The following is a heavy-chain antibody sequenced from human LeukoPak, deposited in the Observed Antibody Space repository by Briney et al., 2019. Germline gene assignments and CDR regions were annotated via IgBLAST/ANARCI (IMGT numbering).Heavy chain of an antibody. J-gene: IGHJ4*02. V-gene: IGHV4-59*08. CDR3: ARQDYSGYDYPFDY. D-gene: IGHD5-12*01. CDR1: GGSISNYY. Sequence: SETLSLTCTVSGGSISNYYWSWIRQPPGKGLEWIGYIYYSGSTNYNPSLKSRVIISVDTSKNQFSLKLSAVTAADTAVYYCARQDYSGYDYPFDYWGQGTLVTVSS. CDR2: IYYSGST.